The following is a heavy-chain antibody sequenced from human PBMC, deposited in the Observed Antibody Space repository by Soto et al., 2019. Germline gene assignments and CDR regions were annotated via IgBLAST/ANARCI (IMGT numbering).Heavy chain of an antibody. CDR1: GGSFTSNNW. CDR2: IYRTGST. J-gene: IGHJ4*02. CDR3: ASRDPGTSVDY. V-gene: IGHV4-4*02. D-gene: IGHD1-7*01. Sequence: SETLSLTYAVSGGSFTSNNWWTWVRQPPGQGLEWIGEIYRTGSTNYNPSLKSRVTISLDKSENQFSPKVTSLTAADPAVYYCASRDPGTSVDYWGQGTLVTVSS.